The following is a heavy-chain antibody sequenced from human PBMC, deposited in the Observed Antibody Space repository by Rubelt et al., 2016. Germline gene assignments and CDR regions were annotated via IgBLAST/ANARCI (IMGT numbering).Heavy chain of an antibody. CDR3: ARDLGQDVGDSDGYDY. CDR1: GGSISSTNNY. V-gene: IGHV4-39*07. J-gene: IGHJ4*02. D-gene: IGHD5-18*01. Sequence: QLQLQESGPGLVKPSETLSLTCTVSGGSISSTNNYWAWIRQPPGKGLEWIGSISYSGSTYYNPSLKSRVTLSVVTSKNTFSLKLGSVTAADAAVYYCARDLGQDVGDSDGYDYWGQGTLVTVSS. CDR2: ISYSGST.